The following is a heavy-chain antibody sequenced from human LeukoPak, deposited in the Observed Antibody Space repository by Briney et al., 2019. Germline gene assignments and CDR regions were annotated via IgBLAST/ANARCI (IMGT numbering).Heavy chain of an antibody. J-gene: IGHJ3*02. CDR3: AKDRVTRGYSYGTDAFDI. V-gene: IGHV3-30*02. Sequence: GGSLRLSCAASGFTFSSYGMHWVRRAPGKGLEWVAFIRYDGSNKYYADSVKGRFTISRDNSKNTLYLQMNSLRAEDTAVYYCAKDRVTRGYSYGTDAFDIWGQGTMVTVSS. CDR1: GFTFSSYG. D-gene: IGHD5-18*01. CDR2: IRYDGSNK.